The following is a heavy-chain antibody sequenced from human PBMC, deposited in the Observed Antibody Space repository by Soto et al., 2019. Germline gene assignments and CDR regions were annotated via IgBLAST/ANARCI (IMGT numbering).Heavy chain of an antibody. CDR1: GFTFSSYE. J-gene: IGHJ3*02. CDR3: ARGVAAAGISRAFDI. CDR2: ISSSGSTI. D-gene: IGHD6-13*01. V-gene: IGHV3-48*03. Sequence: GGSLRLSCAASGFTFSSYEMNWVRQAPGKGLEWVSYISSSGSTIYYADSVKGRFTISRDNAKSSLYLQMNSLRAEDTAVYYCARGVAAAGISRAFDIWGQGTMVTVSS.